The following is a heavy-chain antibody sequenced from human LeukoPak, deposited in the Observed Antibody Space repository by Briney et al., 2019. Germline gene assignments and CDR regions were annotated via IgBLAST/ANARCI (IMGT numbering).Heavy chain of an antibody. J-gene: IGHJ4*02. Sequence: ASVKVSCKASGYTFTSYYMHWVRQAPGQGLEWMGIISPSGGSTSYAQKFQGRVTMTRDTSTSTVYMELSSLRSEDTAVYYGARVGVYYDSSGYYSDWGQGTLVTVSS. CDR2: ISPSGGST. CDR1: GYTFTSYY. D-gene: IGHD3-22*01. V-gene: IGHV1-46*01. CDR3: ARVGVYYDSSGYYSD.